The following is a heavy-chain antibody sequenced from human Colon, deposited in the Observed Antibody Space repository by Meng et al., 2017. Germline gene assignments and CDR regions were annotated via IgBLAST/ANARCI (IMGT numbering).Heavy chain of an antibody. J-gene: IGHJ4*02. V-gene: IGHV4-4*02. CDR1: GGSISTTIG. D-gene: IGHD2-2*01. CDR2: LYQTGST. Sequence: QVQGQESGLGVVGPSGTLPLPCAASGGSISTTIGWSWVRQPPGKGLEWIGELYQTGSTNYNSSLNSRVTISLDKPKNQFSLRMNSVTAADTAVYYCATSGCTSSTNCHAPLRWGQGTLVTVSS. CDR3: ATSGCTSSTNCHAPLR.